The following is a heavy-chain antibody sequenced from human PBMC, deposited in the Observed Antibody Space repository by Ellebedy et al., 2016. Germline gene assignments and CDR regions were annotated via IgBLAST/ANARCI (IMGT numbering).Heavy chain of an antibody. J-gene: IGHJ4*02. CDR1: GGSVSSDY. D-gene: IGHD6-13*01. Sequence: SETLSLTCNVSGGSVSSDYWNWIRRPPGKGLEWIGYVFHTGTANYNPSLNSRATMSVDTSKSQFSLRLTSVTAADTAVYYCARALGSAALDYWGQGTLVTVSS. V-gene: IGHV4-59*02. CDR2: VFHTGTA. CDR3: ARALGSAALDY.